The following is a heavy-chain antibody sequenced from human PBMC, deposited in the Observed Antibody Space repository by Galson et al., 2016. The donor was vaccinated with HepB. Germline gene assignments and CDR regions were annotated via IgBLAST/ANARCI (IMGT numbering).Heavy chain of an antibody. CDR3: ARDLVGVMYYFDY. CDR1: GFTFSSYG. V-gene: IGHV3-33*01. Sequence: SLRLSCAASGFTFSSYGMHWVRQAPGKGLEWVAVIWYDGSNKYYADPVKGRFTISRDNSKNTLYLQMNSLRAEDTAVYYCARDLVGVMYYFDYWGQGTLVTVSS. J-gene: IGHJ4*02. D-gene: IGHD3-22*01. CDR2: IWYDGSNK.